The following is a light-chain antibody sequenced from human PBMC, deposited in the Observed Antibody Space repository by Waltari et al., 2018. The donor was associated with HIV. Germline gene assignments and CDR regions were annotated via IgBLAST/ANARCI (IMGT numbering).Light chain of an antibody. J-gene: IGLJ1*01. V-gene: IGLV2-14*03. CDR1: SSDVGGYKY. CDR3: SSYTSSNTLPYV. Sequence: QSALTQPASVSGSPGQSITISCTGTSSDVGGYKYVSWYQQHPGKAPKLMIYDVSNRPSGVSNRFSGSKSGNTASLTISGLQAEDEADYYCSSYTSSNTLPYVFGTGTKVTVL. CDR2: DVS.